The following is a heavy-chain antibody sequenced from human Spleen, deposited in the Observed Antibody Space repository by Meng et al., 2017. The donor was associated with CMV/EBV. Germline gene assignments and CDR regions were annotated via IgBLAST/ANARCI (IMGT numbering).Heavy chain of an antibody. V-gene: IGHV3-48*04. D-gene: IGHD1-26*01. Sequence: GESLKISCAASGFTLNSYPMYWVRQAPGKGLEWVSYVSSSGSTTWYADSVEGRFTIYRDNAKNSLYLQMNSLRAEDTAVYYCARGLWDLLRGAFDMWGQGTMVTVSS. CDR3: ARGLWDLLRGAFDM. J-gene: IGHJ3*02. CDR1: GFTLNSYP. CDR2: VSSSGSTT.